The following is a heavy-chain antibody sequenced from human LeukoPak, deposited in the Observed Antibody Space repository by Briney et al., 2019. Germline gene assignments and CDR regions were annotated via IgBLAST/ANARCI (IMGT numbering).Heavy chain of an antibody. J-gene: IGHJ4*02. V-gene: IGHV1-69*06. CDR3: ARDVPVEMTVSGYFDF. CDR2: IIPIFGSP. D-gene: IGHD5-24*01. CDR1: VDTFSSYA. Sequence: SVKVSCKASVDTFSSYAISWVRQAPGQGLEWMGGIIPIFGSPNYAQRFQGRVTITADKSTSTAYMELSSLTYEDTAVYYCARDVPVEMTVSGYFDFWGQGTLVTVSS.